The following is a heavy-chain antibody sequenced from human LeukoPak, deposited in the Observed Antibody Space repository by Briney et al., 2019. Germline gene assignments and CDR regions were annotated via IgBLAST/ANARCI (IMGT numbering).Heavy chain of an antibody. J-gene: IGHJ4*02. CDR3: ARDRKSGESSEIDF. V-gene: IGHV3-74*01. CDR1: GFTFSNYW. CDR2: NRDGSTT. Sequence: GGSLRLSCAASGFTFSNYWVPWVRQAPGKGLVWVSRNRDGSTTNYADSVKGRFTVSRDNAKNTLNLQMNSLRAEDTAVYYCARDRKSGESSEIDFWGQGTLVTVSS. D-gene: IGHD3-10*01.